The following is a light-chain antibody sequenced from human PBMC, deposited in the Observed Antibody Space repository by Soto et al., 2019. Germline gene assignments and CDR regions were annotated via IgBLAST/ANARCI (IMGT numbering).Light chain of an antibody. Sequence: QSVLTQPPSASGSPGQSVTISCTGTSSDVGSYNYVSRYQQHPGRPPKLMIYEVSKRPLGVPDRFSGSKSGNTASLTVSGLQAEDEADYYCSSYAGSNNFVFGPGTQLTVL. CDR2: EVS. CDR3: SSYAGSNNFV. J-gene: IGLJ1*01. V-gene: IGLV2-8*01. CDR1: SSDVGSYNY.